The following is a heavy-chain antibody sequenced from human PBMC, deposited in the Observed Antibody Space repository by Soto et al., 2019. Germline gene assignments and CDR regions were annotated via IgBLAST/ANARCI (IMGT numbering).Heavy chain of an antibody. V-gene: IGHV3-23*01. Sequence: PGGSLRLSCAASGFTFSSYALSCVRQAPGKGLEWVSAISSSGAGTYYADSVKGRFTISRDNSKNTLFLQMNSLRAEDTAVYYCARVGKNYDFWSGLRREAIEHYYYGMDVWGQGTTVTVSS. CDR3: ARVGKNYDFWSGLRREAIEHYYYGMDV. D-gene: IGHD3-3*01. CDR2: ISSSGAGT. J-gene: IGHJ6*02. CDR1: GFTFSSYA.